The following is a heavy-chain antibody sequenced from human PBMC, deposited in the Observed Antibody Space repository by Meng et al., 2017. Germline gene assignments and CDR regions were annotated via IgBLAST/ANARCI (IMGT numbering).Heavy chain of an antibody. CDR2: ISSSSSYI. D-gene: IGHD5-24*01. V-gene: IGHV3-21*01. CDR1: GFTFSSYS. J-gene: IGHJ4*02. CDR3: ARELRRDGYRAKFDY. Sequence: GESLKISCAASGFTFSSYSMNWVRQAPGKGLEWVSSISSSSSYIYYADSVKGRFTISRDNAKNSLYLKMNSLRAEDTAVYYCARELRRDGYRAKFDYWGQGTLGTVSS.